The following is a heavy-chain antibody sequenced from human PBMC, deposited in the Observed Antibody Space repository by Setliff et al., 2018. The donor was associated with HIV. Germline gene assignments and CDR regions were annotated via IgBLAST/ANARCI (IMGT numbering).Heavy chain of an antibody. V-gene: IGHV1-8*01. Sequence: ASVKVSCKTPGHTFTNYDIHWMRRAPGQGLEWMGWMNPNSGVSGYALKFHDRVTMTRDTSITTLYMELSSLTSEDTAVYYCARGKGVGGVIITGGLDVWGQGTTVTVSS. J-gene: IGHJ6*02. CDR2: MNPNSGVS. CDR1: GHTFTNYD. D-gene: IGHD3-10*01. CDR3: ARGKGVGGVIITGGLDV.